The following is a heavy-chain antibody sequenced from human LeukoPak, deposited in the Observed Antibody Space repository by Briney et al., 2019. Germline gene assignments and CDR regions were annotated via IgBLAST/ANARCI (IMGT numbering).Heavy chain of an antibody. CDR3: ARGYGSGSYYKY. J-gene: IGHJ4*02. CDR2: INQRGST. CDR1: GGSFSGYY. D-gene: IGHD3-10*01. V-gene: IGHV4-34*01. Sequence: SETLSLTCAVYGGSFSGYYWSWIRQPPGKGLEWIWEINQRGSTDYNPSLKSRVTISVDTSKNQFSLKLSSVTAADTAVYYCARGYGSGSYYKYWGQGTLVTVSS.